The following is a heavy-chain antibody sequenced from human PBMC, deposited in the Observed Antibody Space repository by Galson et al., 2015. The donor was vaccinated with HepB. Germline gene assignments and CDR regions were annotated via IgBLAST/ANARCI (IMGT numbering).Heavy chain of an antibody. CDR1: GGTFSSYA. J-gene: IGHJ6*02. Sequence: SVKVSCKASGGTFSSYAISWVRQAPGQGLEWMGRIIPILGIANYAQKFQGRVTITADKSTSTAYMELSSLRSEDTAVYYCASSGRRGQQPNNYYYYGMDVWGQGTTVTVSS. CDR3: ASSGRRGQQPNNYYYYGMDV. CDR2: IIPILGIA. D-gene: IGHD6-13*01. V-gene: IGHV1-69*04.